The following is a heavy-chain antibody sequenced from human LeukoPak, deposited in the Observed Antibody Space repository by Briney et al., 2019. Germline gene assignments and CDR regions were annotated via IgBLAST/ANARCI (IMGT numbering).Heavy chain of an antibody. Sequence: GGSLRLSCAASGFTFSRYAMTWVRQAPGKGLEWVSSISSSSSYIYYADSVKGRFTISRDNAKNSLYLQMNSLRAEDTAVYYCARGTDSDYIWGSYRYIDYWGQGTLVTVSS. V-gene: IGHV3-21*01. CDR3: ARGTDSDYIWGSYRYIDY. CDR2: ISSSSSYI. J-gene: IGHJ4*02. CDR1: GFTFSRYA. D-gene: IGHD3-16*02.